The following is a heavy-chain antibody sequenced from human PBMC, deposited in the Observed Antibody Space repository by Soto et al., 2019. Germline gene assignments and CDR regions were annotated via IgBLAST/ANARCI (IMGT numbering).Heavy chain of an antibody. D-gene: IGHD2-21*02. CDR1: GYTFSSYG. Sequence: ASVKVSCKASGYTFSSYGISWVLQAPGRGLEWMGWISGYNGDTNYAQKVRGRVTVTADTSTSTTYMELGSLRSDDAAVYYCARDLAYCGGDCYYDTFDIWGQGTMVTVSS. J-gene: IGHJ3*02. V-gene: IGHV1-18*04. CDR2: ISGYNGDT. CDR3: ARDLAYCGGDCYYDTFDI.